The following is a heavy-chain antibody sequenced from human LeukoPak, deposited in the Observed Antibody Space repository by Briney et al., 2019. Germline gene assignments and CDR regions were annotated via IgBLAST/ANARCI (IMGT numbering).Heavy chain of an antibody. Sequence: PGGSLRLSCAASGFTFSTYNMNWVRQAPGEGLEWVSFISSSGSYIYYADSVKGRFTISRDNAKNSLYVQMNSLRAEDTAVYYCARDRGGSAPYYFDYWGQGTLVTVSS. D-gene: IGHD2-15*01. CDR3: ARDRGGSAPYYFDY. V-gene: IGHV3-21*01. CDR2: ISSSGSYI. CDR1: GFTFSTYN. J-gene: IGHJ4*02.